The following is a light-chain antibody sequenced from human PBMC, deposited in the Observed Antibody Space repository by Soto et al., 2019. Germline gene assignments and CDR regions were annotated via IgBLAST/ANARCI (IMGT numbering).Light chain of an antibody. CDR3: QHYNSYSEA. Sequence: DIQMTQSPSTLSGSVGDRVTITCRASQTISSWLAWYQQKPGKAPKLLIYKASNLKSGVPSRFSGSGSGTEFTLNISSLQPDDFATYYCQHYNSYSEAFGQGTKVDIK. J-gene: IGKJ1*01. CDR1: QTISSW. V-gene: IGKV1-5*03. CDR2: KAS.